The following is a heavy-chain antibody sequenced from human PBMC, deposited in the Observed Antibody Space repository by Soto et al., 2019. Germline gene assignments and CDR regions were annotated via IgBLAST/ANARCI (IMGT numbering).Heavy chain of an antibody. V-gene: IGHV3-33*01. CDR2: IWYDGSNK. CDR3: ARDRSYGYKDYCDY. Sequence: QVQLVESGGGVVQPGRSLRLSCAASGFTFSSYGMHWVRQAPGKGLEWVAVIWYDGSNKYYADSVKGRFTISRDNSKNTLYLQMNSLRAEDTAVYYCARDRSYGYKDYCDYWGQGTLVTVSS. D-gene: IGHD5-18*01. CDR1: GFTFSSYG. J-gene: IGHJ4*02.